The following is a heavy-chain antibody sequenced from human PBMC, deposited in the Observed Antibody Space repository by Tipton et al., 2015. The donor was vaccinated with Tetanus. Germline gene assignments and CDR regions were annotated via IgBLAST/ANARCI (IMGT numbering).Heavy chain of an antibody. CDR2: VHPSGNT. CDR1: GGSFSNYY. CDR3: ARRGGDFLTGYYDS. V-gene: IGHV4-34*01. Sequence: LRLSCAVYGGSFSNYYWTWIRQPPGKGLEWIGGVHPSGNTAYNPSLKSRVAISVDTSKNQFSLKLTSVTAADTAVYYCARRGGDFLTGYYDSWGQGAPVIVSS. D-gene: IGHD3-9*01. J-gene: IGHJ4*02.